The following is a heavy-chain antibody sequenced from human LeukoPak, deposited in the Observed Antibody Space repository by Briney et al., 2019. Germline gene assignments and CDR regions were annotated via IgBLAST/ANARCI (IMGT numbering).Heavy chain of an antibody. CDR3: ARGWVYFDY. J-gene: IGHJ4*02. CDR2: IYYSGST. CDR1: GGSISSYY. D-gene: IGHD6-13*01. Sequence: ASETLSLTCTVSGGSISSYYWSWIRQPPGKGLEWIGYIYYSGSTNYNPSLKSRVTISVDTSKSQFSLKLSSVTAADTAVYYCARGWVYFDYWGQGTLVTVSS. V-gene: IGHV4-59*01.